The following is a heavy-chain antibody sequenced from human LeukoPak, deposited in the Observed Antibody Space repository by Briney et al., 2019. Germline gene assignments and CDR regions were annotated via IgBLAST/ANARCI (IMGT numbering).Heavy chain of an antibody. CDR1: GFTFSSYA. Sequence: GGSLRLSCAASGFTFSSYAMHWVRQAPGKGLEWVAVISYDGSNKYYADSVKGRFTISRDNSKNTLYLQMNSLRAEDTAVYYCAREGGGMVTGAFDIWGQGTMVTVSS. D-gene: IGHD2-21*02. CDR2: ISYDGSNK. CDR3: AREGGGMVTGAFDI. J-gene: IGHJ3*02. V-gene: IGHV3-30*04.